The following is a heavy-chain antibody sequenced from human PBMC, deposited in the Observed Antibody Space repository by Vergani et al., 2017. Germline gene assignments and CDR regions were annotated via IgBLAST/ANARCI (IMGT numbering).Heavy chain of an antibody. D-gene: IGHD3-10*01. CDR1: GFIFQNYT. J-gene: IGHJ6*02. CDR3: ARTGEWMRSNNGPPDYVFALDV. Sequence: VNLVGSGGGVVQPGRSLRLSCATYGFIFQNYTMHWVRQAPGKGLEWVASISSSSAYIDYVDSIKGRFTISRDNAKRSVFLQMNSLRAEDTAVYYCARTGEWMRSNNGPPDYVFALDVWGQGTTVIVSS. V-gene: IGHV3-21*01. CDR2: ISSSSAYI.